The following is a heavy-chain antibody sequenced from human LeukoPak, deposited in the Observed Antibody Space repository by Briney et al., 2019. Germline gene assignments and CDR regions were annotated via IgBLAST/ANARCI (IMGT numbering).Heavy chain of an antibody. J-gene: IGHJ4*02. CDR3: ARLGATSDY. D-gene: IGHD1-26*01. V-gene: IGHV3-30*04. Sequence: LEWVAVISYDGSNKYHADSVKGRFTISRDNSKNTLYLQMNSLRAEDTAVYYCARLGATSDYWGQGTLVTVSS. CDR2: ISYDGSNK.